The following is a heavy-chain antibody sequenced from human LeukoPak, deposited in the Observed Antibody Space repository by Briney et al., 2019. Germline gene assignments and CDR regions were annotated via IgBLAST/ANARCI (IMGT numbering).Heavy chain of an antibody. CDR3: ARDGRHYYDSSGYYSVWFDP. V-gene: IGHV1-18*01. CDR1: GYTFTSYG. CDR2: ISAYTGNT. J-gene: IGHJ5*02. Sequence: ASVKVSCKASGYTFTSYGISWVRQAPGQGLEWMGWISAYTGNTNYAQKLQGRVTMTTDTSTSTAYMELRSLRSDDTAVYYCARDGRHYYDSSGYYSVWFDPWGQGTLVTVSS. D-gene: IGHD3-22*01.